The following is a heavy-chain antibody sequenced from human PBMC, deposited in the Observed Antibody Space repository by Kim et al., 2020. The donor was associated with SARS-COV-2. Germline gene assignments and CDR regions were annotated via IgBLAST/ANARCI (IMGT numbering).Heavy chain of an antibody. CDR3: AKPARGLNLFGY. D-gene: IGHD3-16*01. CDR1: GFTFSSYA. J-gene: IGHJ4*02. CDR2: ISGIGGST. Sequence: GGSLRLSCAASGFTFSSYAMSWVRQAPGKGLEWVSAISGIGGSTYYADSVKGRFTISRDNSKNTLYLQMTSLRAEDTAVYYCAKPARGLNLFGYWGQGTLVTVSS. V-gene: IGHV3-23*01.